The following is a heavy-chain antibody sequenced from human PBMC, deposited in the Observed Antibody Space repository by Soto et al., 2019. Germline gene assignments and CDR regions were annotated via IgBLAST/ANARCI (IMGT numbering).Heavy chain of an antibody. CDR3: ARGRHGYSSSWYPRSWFDP. V-gene: IGHV4-34*01. Sequence: SETLSLTCAVYGGSFSGYYWSWIRQPPGKGLEWIGEINHSGSTNYNPSLKSRVTISVDTSKNQFSLKLSSVTAADTAVYYCARGRHGYSSSWYPRSWFDPRGQGTLVTVPS. CDR1: GGSFSGYY. D-gene: IGHD6-13*01. J-gene: IGHJ5*02. CDR2: INHSGST.